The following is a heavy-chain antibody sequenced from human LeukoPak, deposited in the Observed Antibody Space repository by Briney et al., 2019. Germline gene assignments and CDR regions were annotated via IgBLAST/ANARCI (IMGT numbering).Heavy chain of an antibody. CDR2: INHSGST. V-gene: IGHV4-34*01. J-gene: IGHJ2*01. CDR3: ARLGYCSSTSCYRETPSDWYFDL. Sequence: SETLSLTCAVYGGSFSGYYWSWIRQPPGKGLEWIGEINHSGSTNYNPSLKSRVTISVDTSKNQFSLKLSSVTAADTAVYYCARLGYCSSTSCYRETPSDWYFDLWGRGTLVTVSS. D-gene: IGHD2-2*02. CDR1: GGSFSGYY.